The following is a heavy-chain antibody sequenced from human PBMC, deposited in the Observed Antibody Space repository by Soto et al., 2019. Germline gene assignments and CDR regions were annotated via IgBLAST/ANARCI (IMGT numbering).Heavy chain of an antibody. CDR2: VSIGGST. CDR3: AKRRGAGGHFDY. Sequence: VGSLRLSCAASGFTFSSYAMCWVSQGPGKGLEWVAVVSIGGSTHYADSVRGRFTISRDNSKNTLSLQMNSLTAEDTAVYFCAKRRGAGGHFDYWGQGALVTVSS. V-gene: IGHV3-23*01. CDR1: GFTFSSYA. D-gene: IGHD2-15*01. J-gene: IGHJ4*02.